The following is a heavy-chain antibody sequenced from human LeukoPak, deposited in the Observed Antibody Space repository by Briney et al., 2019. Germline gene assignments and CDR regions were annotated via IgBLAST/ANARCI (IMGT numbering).Heavy chain of an antibody. D-gene: IGHD3-10*01. CDR1: GFTFSRYG. Sequence: VGSLRLSCAASGFTFSRYGMHWVRQAPGKGLEWVAVISYDGSNKYDAASATGRFTISRDNYKNTLYLQMNSLRAEDTAVYYCAKEVRESAWFYFDYWGQGTLATVSS. CDR2: ISYDGSNK. CDR3: AKEVRESAWFYFDY. V-gene: IGHV3-30*18. J-gene: IGHJ4*02.